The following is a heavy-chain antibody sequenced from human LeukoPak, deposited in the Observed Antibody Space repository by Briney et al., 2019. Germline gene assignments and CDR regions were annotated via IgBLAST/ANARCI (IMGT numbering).Heavy chain of an antibody. CDR2: INWNGGST. Sequence: GGSLRLSCAASGFTFDDYGMSWVRQAPGKGLEWVSGINWNGGSTGYADSVKGRFTISRDNAKNSLYLQMNSLRAEDTAVYYCARIQASSSWYPNFVYWGQGTLVTVSS. CDR1: GFTFDDYG. D-gene: IGHD6-13*01. V-gene: IGHV3-20*04. CDR3: ARIQASSSWYPNFVY. J-gene: IGHJ4*02.